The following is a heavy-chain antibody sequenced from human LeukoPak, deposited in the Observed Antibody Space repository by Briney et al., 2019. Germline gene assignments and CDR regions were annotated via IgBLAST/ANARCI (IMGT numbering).Heavy chain of an antibody. V-gene: IGHV4-59*12. CDR3: ARGPIVGFGELSPPDV. Sequence: PSETLSLTCTVSGGSISSYYWSWIRQPPGKGLEWIGYIYYSGSTNYNPSLKSRVTISVDTSKNQFSLKLTSVTAADTAVYSCARGPIVGFGELSPPDVWGQGTTVTVSS. D-gene: IGHD3-10*01. CDR1: GGSISSYY. CDR2: IYYSGST. J-gene: IGHJ6*02.